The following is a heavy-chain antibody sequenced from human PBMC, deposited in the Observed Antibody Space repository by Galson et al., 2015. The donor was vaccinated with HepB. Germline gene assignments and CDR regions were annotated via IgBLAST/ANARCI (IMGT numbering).Heavy chain of an antibody. CDR2: IKQDGSEK. D-gene: IGHD3-3*01. CDR1: GFTFSSYW. CDR3: ARAVDFWSGYRYYYYYYGMDV. V-gene: IGHV3-7*03. J-gene: IGHJ6*02. Sequence: SLRLSCAASGFTFSSYWMSWVRQAPGKGLEWVANIKQDGSEKYYVDSVKGRFTISRDNAKNSLYLQMNSLRAEDTAVYYCARAVDFWSGYRYYYYYYGMDVWGQGTTVTVSS.